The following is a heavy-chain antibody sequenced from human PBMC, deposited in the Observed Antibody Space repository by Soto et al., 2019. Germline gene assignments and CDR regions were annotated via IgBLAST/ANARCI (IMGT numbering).Heavy chain of an antibody. J-gene: IGHJ4*02. CDR3: ARDTSHFYFDY. V-gene: IGHV4-31*03. CDR2: IYYGGST. D-gene: IGHD1-26*01. CDR1: GGSISSGGYY. Sequence: QVQLQESGPGLVKPSQTLSLTCTVSGGSISSGGYYWSWIRQHPGKGLEWIGYIYYGGSTYYNPSLKSRVTIPVNSSKNQFSLKLSSVTAADTAVYYCARDTSHFYFDYWGQGTLVTVSS.